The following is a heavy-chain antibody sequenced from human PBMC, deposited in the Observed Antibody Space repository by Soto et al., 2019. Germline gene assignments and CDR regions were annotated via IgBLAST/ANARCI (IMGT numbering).Heavy chain of an antibody. CDR2: IIPILGIA. CDR3: ARDLGGWPDY. Sequence: ASVKVSCKASGYTFTSYGIGWVRQAPGQGLEWMGRIIPILGIANYAQKFQGRVTITRDTSASTAYMELSSLRSEDTAVYYCARDLGGWPDYWGQGTLVTVSS. V-gene: IGHV1-69*04. D-gene: IGHD2-15*01. CDR1: GYTFTSYG. J-gene: IGHJ4*02.